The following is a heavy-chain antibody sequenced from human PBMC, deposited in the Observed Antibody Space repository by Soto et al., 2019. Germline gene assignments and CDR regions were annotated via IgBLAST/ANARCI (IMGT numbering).Heavy chain of an antibody. Sequence: QLQLQESGSGLVKPSQTLSLTCAVSGGSISSGGYSWSWIRQPPGKGLEWIGYIYHSGSTYYNPSIKSRVTISVDRSKNQFSLKLSAVTDADTAVYYCARENNVLPGGYFDYWGQGTLVTVSS. J-gene: IGHJ4*02. CDR2: IYHSGST. V-gene: IGHV4-30-2*01. CDR3: ARENNVLPGGYFDY. D-gene: IGHD3-10*01. CDR1: GGSISSGGYS.